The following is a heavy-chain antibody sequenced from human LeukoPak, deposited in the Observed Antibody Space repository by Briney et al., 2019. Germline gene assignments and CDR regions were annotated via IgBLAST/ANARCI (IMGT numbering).Heavy chain of an antibody. J-gene: IGHJ4*02. V-gene: IGHV3-48*04. D-gene: IGHD3-3*01. CDR3: ARDYRSPSYYDFWSGFLDY. CDR2: ISSSSSTI. Sequence: PGGSLRLSCAASGFTFSSYSMNWVRQAPGKGLEWVSYISSSSSTIYYADSVKGRFTISRDNAKNSLYLQMNSLRAEDTAVYYCARDYRSPSYYDFWSGFLDYWGQGTLVTVSS. CDR1: GFTFSSYS.